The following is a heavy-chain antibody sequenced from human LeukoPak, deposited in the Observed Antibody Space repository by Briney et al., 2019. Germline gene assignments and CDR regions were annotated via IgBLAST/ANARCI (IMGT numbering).Heavy chain of an antibody. CDR1: GYTFTSYG. V-gene: IGHV1-18*01. Sequence: ASVKVSCKASGYTFTSYGISWVRQAPGQGLEWMGWISAYNGNTNYAQKLRGRVTMTTDTSTSTAYMDLRSLRSDGTALYYCARTVTTSSYYFDYWGQGTLVTVSS. CDR2: ISAYNGNT. D-gene: IGHD4-17*01. CDR3: ARTVTTSSYYFDY. J-gene: IGHJ4*02.